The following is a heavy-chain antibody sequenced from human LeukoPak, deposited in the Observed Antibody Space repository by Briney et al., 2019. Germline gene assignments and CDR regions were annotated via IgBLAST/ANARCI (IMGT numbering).Heavy chain of an antibody. J-gene: IGHJ3*02. CDR1: GFGFSYHD. CDR2: IGAAGAHT. Sequence: GGSLRLSCAASGFGFSYHDMHWVRQAPGKGLEFVSPIGAAGAHTFYADSVKGRFTISRDNFQSTMCLQMDGLRPEDSAVYYCARELGGTKTGGFDIWGQGTVVTVSS. V-gene: IGHV3-64*02. D-gene: IGHD1-14*01. CDR3: ARELGGTKTGGFDI.